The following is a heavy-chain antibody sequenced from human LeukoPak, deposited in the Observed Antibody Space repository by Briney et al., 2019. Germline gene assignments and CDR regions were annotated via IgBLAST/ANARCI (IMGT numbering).Heavy chain of an antibody. CDR3: AKTLYDTSGYYYAGFDY. Sequence: GGSLRLSCAASGFTFSSYAMSWVRQAPGKGLEWVSAISGSGGSTYYADSVKGRFTISRDNSKNTLYLQMNSLRAEDTAVYYCAKTLYDTSGYYYAGFDYWGQGTRVTVSS. CDR1: GFTFSSYA. CDR2: ISGSGGST. J-gene: IGHJ4*02. D-gene: IGHD3-22*01. V-gene: IGHV3-23*01.